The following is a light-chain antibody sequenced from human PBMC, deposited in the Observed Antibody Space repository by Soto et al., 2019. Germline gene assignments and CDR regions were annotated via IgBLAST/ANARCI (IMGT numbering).Light chain of an antibody. CDR2: RSS. Sequence: DIQMTQSPSSLSVSIGDRVIITCRASQSINTYLNWYQYKPGKAPRLVIFRSSTLHSRVPSRFSGRGSGTDFALTISSLQPGGFATYYCQQSFSPYVSFGGGTRVEI. V-gene: IGKV1-39*01. J-gene: IGKJ4*01. CDR1: QSINTY. CDR3: QQSFSPYVS.